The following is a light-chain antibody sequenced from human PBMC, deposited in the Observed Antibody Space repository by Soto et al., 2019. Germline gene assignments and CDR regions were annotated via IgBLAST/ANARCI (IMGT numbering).Light chain of an antibody. V-gene: IGLV1-44*01. Sequence: QSVLTQPPSASGTPGQRVTISCSGSSSNIGSNTVNWYQQLPGTAPKLLIYSNNQRPSGVPDRFSGSKSGTSASLAISGLQDEDEADYYCAAWDDRLDGVVFGGGTKLTVL. CDR2: SNN. J-gene: IGLJ2*01. CDR1: SSNIGSNT. CDR3: AAWDDRLDGVV.